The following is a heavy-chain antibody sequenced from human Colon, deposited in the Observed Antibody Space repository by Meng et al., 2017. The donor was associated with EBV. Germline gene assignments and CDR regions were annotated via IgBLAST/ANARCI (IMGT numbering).Heavy chain of an antibody. J-gene: IGHJ4*02. Sequence: QLQEVGPGLVKASETLSLPCTVSGGSIRSGPYCWAWIRQPPGKGLEWIGSIYYSGSTYYNPSLKSRVTISVDSSKNQFSLKLTSVTAADTSLYYCASYTSFSGSYYNGIDYWGQGTLVTVSS. CDR2: IYYSGST. CDR1: GGSIRSGPYC. CDR3: ASYTSFSGSYYNGIDY. D-gene: IGHD3-10*01. V-gene: IGHV4-39*01.